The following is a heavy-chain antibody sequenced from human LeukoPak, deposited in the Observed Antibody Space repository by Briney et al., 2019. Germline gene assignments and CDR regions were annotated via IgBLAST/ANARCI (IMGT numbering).Heavy chain of an antibody. J-gene: IGHJ4*02. CDR2: IYYSGST. CDR1: GGSISSYY. Sequence: SETLSLTCTVSGGSISSYYWSWIRQPPGKGLEWIGYIYYSGSTNYNPSLKSRVTISVDTSKNQFSLKLSSVTAADTAAYFCAREGFSGSYYDHWGQGTLVTVSS. CDR3: AREGFSGSYYDH. V-gene: IGHV4-59*01. D-gene: IGHD1-26*01.